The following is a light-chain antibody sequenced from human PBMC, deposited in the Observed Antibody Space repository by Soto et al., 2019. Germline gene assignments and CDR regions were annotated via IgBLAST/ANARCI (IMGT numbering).Light chain of an antibody. CDR2: LGS. J-gene: IGKJ3*01. Sequence: DIVMTQSPLSLPVTPGEPASISCRSSQSLLHSNGYNCLDWYLQKPGQSPQLLIYLGSNRASGVPDRFSGSGSGTDFTLKISRVEADDVGVYYCMQALQPPPTFGPGTKVDIK. CDR3: MQALQPPPT. CDR1: QSLLHSNGYNC. V-gene: IGKV2-28*01.